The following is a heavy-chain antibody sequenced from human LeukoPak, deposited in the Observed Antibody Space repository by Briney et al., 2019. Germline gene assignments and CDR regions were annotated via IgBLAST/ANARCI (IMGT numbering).Heavy chain of an antibody. CDR2: IYYSGST. CDR1: GGSISSYY. V-gene: IGHV4-59*08. J-gene: IGHJ4*02. D-gene: IGHD1-7*01. CDR3: ARLGITGTTPPDY. Sequence: PSETLSLTCTVSGGSISSYYWSWIRQPPGKGLEWIGYIYYSGSTNYNPSLKSRVTISVDTSKNQFSLKLSSVTAADTAVYYCARLGITGTTPPDYWGQGTLVTVSS.